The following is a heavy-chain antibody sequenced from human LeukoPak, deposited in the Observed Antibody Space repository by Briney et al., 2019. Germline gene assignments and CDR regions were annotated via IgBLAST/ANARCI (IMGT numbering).Heavy chain of an antibody. CDR1: GGSISSGGYY. J-gene: IGHJ4*02. CDR2: IYYSGST. CDR3: AREKGDGYNDY. V-gene: IGHV4-31*03. Sequence: PSETLSLTCTVSGGSISSGGYYWSWIRQHPGKGLGWIGYIYYSGSTYYNPSLESRVTISVDTSKNQFSLKLSSVTAADTAVYYCAREKGDGYNDYWGQGTLVTVSS. D-gene: IGHD5-24*01.